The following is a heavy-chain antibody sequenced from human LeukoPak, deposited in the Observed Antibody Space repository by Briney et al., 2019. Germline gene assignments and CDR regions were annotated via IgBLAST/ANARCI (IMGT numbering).Heavy chain of an antibody. D-gene: IGHD6-13*01. CDR3: ARVGVYSSNPTLYYFDY. J-gene: IGHJ4*02. CDR1: GYTFIDYY. V-gene: IGHV1-69*13. Sequence: ASMKVSCKASGYTFIDYYIHWVRQAPGQGLEWMGGIIPIFGTANYAQKFQGRVTITADESTSTAYMELSSLRSEDTAVYYCARVGVYSSNPTLYYFDYWGQGTLVTVSS. CDR2: IIPIFGTA.